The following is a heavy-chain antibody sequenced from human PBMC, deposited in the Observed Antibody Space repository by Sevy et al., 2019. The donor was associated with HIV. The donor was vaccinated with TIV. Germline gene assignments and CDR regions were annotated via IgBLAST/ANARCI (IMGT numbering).Heavy chain of an antibody. V-gene: IGHV3-30*18. CDR2: ISYDGSNK. Sequence: GGSLRLSCAASGFTFSSYGMHWVRQAPGKGLEWVAVISYDGSNKYYADSVKGRFTISRDNSKNTLYLKMNSLRAEDTPVYYCAKGTLYGDYVGDYYGMDVWGQGTTVTVSS. CDR1: GFTFSSYG. CDR3: AKGTLYGDYVGDYYGMDV. J-gene: IGHJ6*02. D-gene: IGHD4-17*01.